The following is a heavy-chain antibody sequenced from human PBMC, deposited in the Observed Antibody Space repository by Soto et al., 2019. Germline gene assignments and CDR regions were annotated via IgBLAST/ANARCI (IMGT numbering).Heavy chain of an antibody. V-gene: IGHV1-2*04. Sequence: ASVKVYCKASGYTFTGDYMHWVRQAPGQGIERKGWINPNSGGTNYAQKFQGWVTMTRDTSISTAYMELSRLRTDDTAVYYCARDLEQLASTSYYYYGMDVWGQGTTVTVSS. CDR2: INPNSGGT. J-gene: IGHJ6*02. CDR3: ARDLEQLASTSYYYYGMDV. CDR1: GYTFTGDY. D-gene: IGHD6-6*01.